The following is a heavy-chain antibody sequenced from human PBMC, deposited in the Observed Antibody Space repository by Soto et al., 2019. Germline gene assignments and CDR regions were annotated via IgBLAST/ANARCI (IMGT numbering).Heavy chain of an antibody. CDR1: GYTFTKYA. J-gene: IGHJ5*02. D-gene: IGHD2-15*01. Sequence: EASVKVSCKASGYTFTKYAMHWVRQAPGQRLEWMGWINGGNGNTKYSQKFQGRVTITRDTSASTAYMELSSLRSEDTAAYYCARGEGYCSGGSCYRWFDPWGQGTLVTVSS. CDR3: ARGEGYCSGGSCYRWFDP. V-gene: IGHV1-3*01. CDR2: INGGNGNT.